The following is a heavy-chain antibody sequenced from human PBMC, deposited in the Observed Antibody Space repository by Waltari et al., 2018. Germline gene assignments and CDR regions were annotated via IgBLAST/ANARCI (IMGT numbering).Heavy chain of an antibody. D-gene: IGHD3-22*01. CDR3: ARQSFYYDSSGSPPPDY. J-gene: IGHJ4*02. CDR1: GYTLTSYE. CDR2: INAGNGDT. V-gene: IGHV1-3*01. Sequence: QVQLVQSGAEVKKPGASVRVSCKASGYTLTSYEMHWGRQAPGQRPEWMGWINAGNGDTKYSQKFQGRVTLSRDTSASTAYMDLSSLRSEDTAIYYCARQSFYYDSSGSPPPDYWGQGTLVTVSS.